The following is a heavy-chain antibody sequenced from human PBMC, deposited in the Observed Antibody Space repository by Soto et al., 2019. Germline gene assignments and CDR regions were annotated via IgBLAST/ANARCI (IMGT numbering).Heavy chain of an antibody. CDR1: GFTFSSYG. V-gene: IGHV3-33*01. Sequence: GGSPRLSCAASGFTFSSYGMHWVRQAPGKGLEWVAVIWYDGSNKYYADSVKGRFTISRDNSKNTLYLQMNSLRAEDTAVYYCARTNSSGFYFDYWGQGTLVTVSS. CDR2: IWYDGSNK. J-gene: IGHJ4*02. CDR3: ARTNSSGFYFDY. D-gene: IGHD6-19*01.